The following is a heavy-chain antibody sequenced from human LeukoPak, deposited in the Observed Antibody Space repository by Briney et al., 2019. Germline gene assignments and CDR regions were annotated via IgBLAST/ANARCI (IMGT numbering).Heavy chain of an antibody. D-gene: IGHD2-15*01. V-gene: IGHV1-24*01. J-gene: IGHJ4*02. CDR3: ATPALGYCSGGSCYFDY. CDR1: GYTLTELS. CDR2: FDPEDGET. Sequence: ASVKVSCKVSGYTLTELSMHWVRQAPGKGLEWMGGFDPEDGETIYAQKFQGRVTMTEDTSTDTAYMELSSPRSEDTAVYYCATPALGYCSGGSCYFDYWGQGTLVTVSS.